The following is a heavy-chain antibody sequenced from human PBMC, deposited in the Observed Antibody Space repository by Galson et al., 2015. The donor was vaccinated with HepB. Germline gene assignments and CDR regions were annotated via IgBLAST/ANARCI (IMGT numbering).Heavy chain of an antibody. CDR2: TYYRAKWYN. Sequence: CAISGDSVSNNNAAWYWIRQSPSRGLEWLGRTYYRAKWYNDYGESVRGRIAIKPDTSKNQFSLHLNSVTPEDTAVYYCARVGGTICYYGMDVWGQGTTVSVSS. D-gene: IGHD2-2*01. V-gene: IGHV6-1*01. J-gene: IGHJ6*02. CDR3: ARVGGTICYYGMDV. CDR1: GDSVSNNNAA.